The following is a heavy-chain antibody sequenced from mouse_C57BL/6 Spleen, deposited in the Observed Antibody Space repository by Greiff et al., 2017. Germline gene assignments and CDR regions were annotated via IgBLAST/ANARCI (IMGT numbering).Heavy chain of an antibody. J-gene: IGHJ1*03. CDR3: ARPLTGTLGYFDV. D-gene: IGHD4-1*01. Sequence: EVQLQQSGPELVKPGASVKISCKASGYTFTDYYMNWVKQSHGKSLEWIGDINPNNGGTSYNQKFKGKATLTVDKSSSTAYMELRSLTSEDSAVYYCARPLTGTLGYFDVWGTGTTVTVSS. CDR2: INPNNGGT. V-gene: IGHV1-26*01. CDR1: GYTFTDYY.